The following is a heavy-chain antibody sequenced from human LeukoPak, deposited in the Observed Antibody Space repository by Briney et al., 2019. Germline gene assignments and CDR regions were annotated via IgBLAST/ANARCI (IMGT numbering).Heavy chain of an antibody. Sequence: SETLSLTCGVYGGSFNTYSWTWIRQPPGKGLEWTGEINHSGSTNYNPSLKSRITISVDTSKNQFSLKLSSVTAADTAVYYCARGGNGWDYYNYGMDVWGQGTTATVSS. CDR2: INHSGST. CDR1: GGSFNTYS. J-gene: IGHJ6*02. V-gene: IGHV4-34*01. CDR3: ARGGNGWDYYNYGMDV. D-gene: IGHD6-19*01.